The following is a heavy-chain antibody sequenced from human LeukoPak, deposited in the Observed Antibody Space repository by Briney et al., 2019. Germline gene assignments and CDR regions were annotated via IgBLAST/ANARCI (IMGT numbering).Heavy chain of an antibody. D-gene: IGHD6-13*01. Sequence: SETLSLTCTVSGGSISSYYWSWIRQPAGKGLEWLGRIYTSGSTNYNPSLKSRVTISVDTSKNQFSLKLSSVTAADTAVYYCARQSGKGIAADFDYWGQGTLVTVSS. V-gene: IGHV4-4*07. CDR2: IYTSGST. J-gene: IGHJ4*02. CDR1: GGSISSYY. CDR3: ARQSGKGIAADFDY.